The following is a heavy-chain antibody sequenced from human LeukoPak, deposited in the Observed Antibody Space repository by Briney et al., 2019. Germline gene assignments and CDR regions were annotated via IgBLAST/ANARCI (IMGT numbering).Heavy chain of an antibody. CDR3: ARGSGDY. J-gene: IGHJ4*02. CDR2: IRGGSGSI. Sequence: GGSLRLSCAASGFTFSSYSMNWVRQAPGKGLEWLSYIRGGSGSIYYADSVKGRFTISTDNAKNSLYLQMNSLRDEDTAVYYCARGSGDYSGQGTLVTVSS. CDR1: GFTFSSYS. V-gene: IGHV3-48*02.